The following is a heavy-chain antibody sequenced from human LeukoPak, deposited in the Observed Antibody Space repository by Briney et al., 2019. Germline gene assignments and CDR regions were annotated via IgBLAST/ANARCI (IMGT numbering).Heavy chain of an antibody. D-gene: IGHD3-16*02. V-gene: IGHV3-23*01. CDR3: AKVNDYVWGSYHY. CDR1: GFTFSSYA. Sequence: GGSLRLSCAASGFTFSSYAMSWVRQAPGKGLEWVSATSGSGGSTYYADSVKGRFTISRDNSKNTLYLQMNSLRAEDTAVYYCAKVNDYVWGSYHYWGQGTLVTVSS. CDR2: TSGSGGST. J-gene: IGHJ4*02.